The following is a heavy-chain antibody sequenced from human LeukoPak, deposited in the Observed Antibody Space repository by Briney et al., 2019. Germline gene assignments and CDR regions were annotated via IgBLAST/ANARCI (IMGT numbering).Heavy chain of an antibody. V-gene: IGHV1-18*01. CDR1: GGTFSSYT. CDR3: AGVGSGDPPGKY. CDR2: ISAYNGNT. Sequence: ASVKVSCKASGGTFSSYTISWVRQAPGQGLEWMGWISAYNGNTNYAQKLQGRVTMTTDTSTSTAYMELRGLRSDDTAVYYCAGVGSGDPPGKYRGQGTLVTVSS. D-gene: IGHD4-17*01. J-gene: IGHJ4*02.